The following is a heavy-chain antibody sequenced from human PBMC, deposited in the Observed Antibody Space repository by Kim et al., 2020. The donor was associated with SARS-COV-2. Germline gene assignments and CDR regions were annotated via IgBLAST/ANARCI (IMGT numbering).Heavy chain of an antibody. V-gene: IGHV1-69*13. Sequence: SVKVSCKASGGTFSSYAISWVRQAPGQGLEWMGGIIPIFGTANYAQKFQGRVTITADESTSTAYMELSSLRSEDTAVYYCARGEVQGEKYSGFYYFDYWGQGTLVTVSS. J-gene: IGHJ4*02. CDR3: ARGEVQGEKYSGFYYFDY. D-gene: IGHD6-19*01. CDR1: GGTFSSYA. CDR2: IIPIFGTA.